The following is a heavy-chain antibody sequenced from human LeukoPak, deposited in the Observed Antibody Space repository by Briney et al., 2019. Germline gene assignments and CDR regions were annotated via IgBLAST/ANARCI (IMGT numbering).Heavy chain of an antibody. CDR2: ISSSSSYI. V-gene: IGHV3-21*01. CDR3: ARKAGSGSYYLFSRDAVYYFDY. D-gene: IGHD3-10*01. J-gene: IGHJ4*02. Sequence: PGGSLRLSCAASGFTFSSYSMNWVRQAPGKGLEWVSSISSSSSYIYYADSVKGRFTISRDNAKNSLYLQMNSLRAEDTAVYYCARKAGSGSYYLFSRDAVYYFDYWGQGTLVTVSS. CDR1: GFTFSSYS.